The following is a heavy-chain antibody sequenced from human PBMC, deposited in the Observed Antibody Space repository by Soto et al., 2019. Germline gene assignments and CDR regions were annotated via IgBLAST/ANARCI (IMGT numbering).Heavy chain of an antibody. Sequence: PGGSLRLSCAASGFTFDDFAMHWVRQVPGKGLEWVSGISWNSGSTGYADSVKGRFTISRDNAKNSLYLQMNSLRAEDTALYYCAKGTSSGWNVENFDYWGQGTLVTVSS. CDR2: ISWNSGST. CDR1: GFTFDDFA. J-gene: IGHJ4*02. V-gene: IGHV3-9*01. CDR3: AKGTSSGWNVENFDY. D-gene: IGHD6-19*01.